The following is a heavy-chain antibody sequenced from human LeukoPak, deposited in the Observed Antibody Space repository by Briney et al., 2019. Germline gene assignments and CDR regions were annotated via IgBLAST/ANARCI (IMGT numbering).Heavy chain of an antibody. D-gene: IGHD3-22*01. CDR1: GFTFSSYG. CDR3: ARGHFYDSSLGY. Sequence: GGSLRLSCAASGFTFSSYGMHWVRQAPGKGLEWVAFIRYDGSNKYYAGSVKGRFTISRDNSKNTLYLQMNSLRAEDTAVYYCARGHFYDSSLGYWGQGTLVTISS. V-gene: IGHV3-30*02. J-gene: IGHJ4*02. CDR2: IRYDGSNK.